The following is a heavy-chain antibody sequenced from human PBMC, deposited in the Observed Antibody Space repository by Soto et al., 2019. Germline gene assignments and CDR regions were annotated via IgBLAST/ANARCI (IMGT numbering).Heavy chain of an antibody. CDR1: GYTFTGYY. J-gene: IGHJ6*02. D-gene: IGHD5-12*01. CDR2: INPNSGGT. CDR3: ARDLHRYSGYDYGYYYYGMDV. Sequence: ASMKVSCKASGYTFTGYYMHWVRQAPGQGLEWMGWINPNSGGTNYAQKFQGWVTMTRDTSISTAYMELSRLRSDDTAVYYCARDLHRYSGYDYGYYYYGMDVWGQGTTVTVSS. V-gene: IGHV1-2*04.